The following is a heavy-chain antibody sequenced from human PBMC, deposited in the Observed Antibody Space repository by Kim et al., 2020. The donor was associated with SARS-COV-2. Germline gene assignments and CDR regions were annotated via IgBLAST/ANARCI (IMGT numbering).Heavy chain of an antibody. Sequence: GGSLRLSCAASGFTFSSYWMSWVRQAPGKGLEWVANIKPDGSEKYYVDSVKGRFTIPRDNAQNSLYLQISSLRADDTAVYYCARLGGYYYDMYVWGQGTT. CDR1: GFTFSSYW. V-gene: IGHV3-7*01. J-gene: IGHJ6*02. CDR2: IKPDGSEK. D-gene: IGHD1-26*01. CDR3: ARLGGYYYDMYV.